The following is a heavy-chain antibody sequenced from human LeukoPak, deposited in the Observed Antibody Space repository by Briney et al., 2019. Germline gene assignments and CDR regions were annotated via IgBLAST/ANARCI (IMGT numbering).Heavy chain of an antibody. V-gene: IGHV1-2*02. Sequence: ASVKVSCKASGYTFTGYYMHWVRQAPGQGLEWMGWINPNSGGTNYAQKFQGRVTMTRDTSISTAYMELSRLRSDDTAVYYCASYRSRGYSGYDPPEYAFDIWGQGTMVTVSS. J-gene: IGHJ3*02. CDR1: GYTFTGYY. CDR3: ASYRSRGYSGYDPPEYAFDI. CDR2: INPNSGGT. D-gene: IGHD5-12*01.